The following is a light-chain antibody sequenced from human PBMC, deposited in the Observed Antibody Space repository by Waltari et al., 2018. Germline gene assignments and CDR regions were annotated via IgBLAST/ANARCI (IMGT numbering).Light chain of an antibody. CDR1: SSNIGAGYD. CDR3: QSYDSSLSGWV. Sequence: QSVLTQPPSVSGAPGQRVTISCTGSSSNIGAGYDVHWYQQLPGTATKLLIYVNSKRPSGVPDRFSGSKSGTSASLAITGLQAEDEADYYCQSYDSSLSGWVFGGGTKLTVL. V-gene: IGLV1-40*01. J-gene: IGLJ3*02. CDR2: VNS.